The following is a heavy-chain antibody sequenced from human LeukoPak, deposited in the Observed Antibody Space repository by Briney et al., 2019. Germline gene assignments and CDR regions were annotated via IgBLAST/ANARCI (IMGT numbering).Heavy chain of an antibody. CDR2: INHSGST. CDR1: GGSFSGYY. CDR3: ARGSRKRGYSYGYPYYYYYYMDV. J-gene: IGHJ6*03. Sequence: SETLSLTCAVYGGSFSGYYWSWIHQPPGKGLEWIGEINHSGSTNYNPSLKSRVTISVDTSKNQFSLKLSSVTAADTAVYYCARGSRKRGYSYGYPYYYYYYMDVWGKGTTVTVSS. V-gene: IGHV4-34*01. D-gene: IGHD5-18*01.